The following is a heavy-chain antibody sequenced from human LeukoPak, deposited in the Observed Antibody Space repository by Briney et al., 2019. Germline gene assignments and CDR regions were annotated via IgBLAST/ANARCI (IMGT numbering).Heavy chain of an antibody. Sequence: PGGSLRLSCAASGFTFSSYSMNWVRQAPGKGLEWVSSISSSGSYIYYADSVKGRFTISRDNAKNSLYLQMNSLRAEDTAVYYCARAAYYYDSSGFGDYWGQGTLVTVSS. CDR3: ARAAYYYDSSGFGDY. CDR1: GFTFSSYS. V-gene: IGHV3-21*01. CDR2: ISSSGSYI. J-gene: IGHJ4*02. D-gene: IGHD3-22*01.